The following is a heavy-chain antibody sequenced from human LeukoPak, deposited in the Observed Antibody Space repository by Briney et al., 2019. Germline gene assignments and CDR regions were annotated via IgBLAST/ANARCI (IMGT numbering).Heavy chain of an antibody. V-gene: IGHV4-39*01. CDR1: GGSISSRSYY. Sequence: TSETLSLTCTVSGGSISSRSYYWGWSRQPPGKGLEWIGNIYYIGSTDYNPSLKSRVTISVDTSKNQFSLKLSSVTAADTAVYYCARGPTYQPIDYWGQGTLVTVSS. CDR2: IYYIGST. CDR3: ARGPTYQPIDY. J-gene: IGHJ4*02. D-gene: IGHD2-2*01.